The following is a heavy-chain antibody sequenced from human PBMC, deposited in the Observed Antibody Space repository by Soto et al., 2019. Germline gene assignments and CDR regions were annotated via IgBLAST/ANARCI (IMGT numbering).Heavy chain of an antibody. D-gene: IGHD3-10*01. CDR2: IYSYDEK. Sequence: QITLKESGPTLVKPTQTLTLTCTFSGFSLSTSGVGVGRIRQPPGTALEPLATIYSYDEKRYSPSLKTRLTVTKDTSKSQVVRTLTNVDPVDTATYYCAHRAYFDSGKQFDYWGEGALVSVSS. J-gene: IGHJ4*02. CDR3: AHRAYFDSGKQFDY. V-gene: IGHV2-5*01. CDR1: GFSLSTSGVG.